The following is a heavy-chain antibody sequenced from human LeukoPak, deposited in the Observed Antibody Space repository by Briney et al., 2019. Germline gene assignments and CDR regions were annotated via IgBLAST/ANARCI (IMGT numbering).Heavy chain of an antibody. Sequence: HPGRSLRLSCAASGFTFSSYAMHWVRQAPGKGLEWVAVTSYDGSNKYYADSVKGRLTISRDNSKNTLYLQMNSLRAEDTAVYYCARDGLRYNWNDFDYWGQGTLVTVSS. V-gene: IGHV3-30-3*01. D-gene: IGHD1-1*01. CDR3: ARDGLRYNWNDFDY. J-gene: IGHJ4*02. CDR1: GFTFSSYA. CDR2: TSYDGSNK.